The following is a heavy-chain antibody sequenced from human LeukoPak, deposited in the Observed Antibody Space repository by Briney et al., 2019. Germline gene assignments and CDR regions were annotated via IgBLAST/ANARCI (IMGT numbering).Heavy chain of an antibody. D-gene: IGHD3-16*02. CDR2: INHSGST. J-gene: IGHJ3*02. CDR3: ARAHRLLPYDYVWGSYRSCAFDI. V-gene: IGHV4-34*01. Sequence: SETLSLTCAVYGGSFSGYYWSWIRQPPGKGLEWIGEINHSGSTNYNPSLKSRVTISVDTSKNQFSPKLSSVTAADTAVYYCARAHRLLPYDYVWGSYRSCAFDIWGQGTMVTVSS. CDR1: GGSFSGYY.